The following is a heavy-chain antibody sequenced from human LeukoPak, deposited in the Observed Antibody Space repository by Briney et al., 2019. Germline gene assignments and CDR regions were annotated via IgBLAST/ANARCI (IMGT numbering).Heavy chain of an antibody. Sequence: SETLSLTCTVSGYSISSGYYWGWIRQPPGKGLEWIGSIYHSGSTYYYYNPSLKSRVTISVDTSKNQFSLKLSSVTAADTAVYYCARVFSGDYRYWFDPWGQGTLVTVSS. CDR1: GYSISSGYY. J-gene: IGHJ5*02. CDR2: IYHSGSTYY. V-gene: IGHV4-38-2*02. CDR3: ARVFSGDYRYWFDP. D-gene: IGHD4-17*01.